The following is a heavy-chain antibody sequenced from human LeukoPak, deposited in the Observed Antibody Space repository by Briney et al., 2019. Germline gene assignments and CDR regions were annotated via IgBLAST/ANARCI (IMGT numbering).Heavy chain of an antibody. CDR3: AKVVGTSGWYFDY. Sequence: GGSLRLSCAASGFNFSTYAMSWVRQAPGKGLEWVSGIGGSVGSTYYADSVKGRFTISRDNSKNTLYLQMNSLRAEDTAVYYCAKVVGTSGWYFDYWGQGTLVTVSS. CDR2: IGGSVGST. CDR1: GFNFSTYA. J-gene: IGHJ4*02. D-gene: IGHD1-1*01. V-gene: IGHV3-23*01.